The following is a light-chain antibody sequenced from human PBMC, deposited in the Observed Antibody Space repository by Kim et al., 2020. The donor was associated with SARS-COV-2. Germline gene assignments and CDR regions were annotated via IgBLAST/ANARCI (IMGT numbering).Light chain of an antibody. CDR2: EVS. CDR1: RSDVGGYNF. V-gene: IGLV2-8*01. J-gene: IGLJ1*01. CDR3: FSFAGSTYV. Sequence: PGQSVTISCTGTRSDVGGYNFVSWYQQHPGKAPKLMIYEVSKRPSGVPDRFSGSKSGNTASLTVSGLQAEDEADYYCFSFAGSTYVFGTGTKVTVL.